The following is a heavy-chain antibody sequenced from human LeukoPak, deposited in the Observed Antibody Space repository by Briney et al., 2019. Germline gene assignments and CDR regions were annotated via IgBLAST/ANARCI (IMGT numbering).Heavy chain of an antibody. Sequence: PSETLSLTCTVSGGSISSYYWSWIRQPPGKGLEWIGYIYYSGSTNYNPSLKSRVTISVDTSKNQFSPKLSSVTAADTAVYYCARASYDLIDYWGQGTLVTVSS. V-gene: IGHV4-59*01. CDR1: GGSISSYY. D-gene: IGHD5-18*01. CDR2: IYYSGST. CDR3: ARASYDLIDY. J-gene: IGHJ4*02.